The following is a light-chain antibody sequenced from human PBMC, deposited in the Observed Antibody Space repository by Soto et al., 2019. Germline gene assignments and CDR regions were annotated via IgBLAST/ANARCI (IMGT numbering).Light chain of an antibody. CDR3: QHYNSYSRT. J-gene: IGKJ1*01. Sequence: DIQMTQSPSTLSASIGDRVAITCQASDNIGPWVAWYQQKPGKAPKLLIYKASTLEPGAPSRFAGSGSGTGFTLTITRLQPDDFATYYCQHYNSYSRTFGQGTKVDIK. CDR1: DNIGPW. V-gene: IGKV1-5*03. CDR2: KAS.